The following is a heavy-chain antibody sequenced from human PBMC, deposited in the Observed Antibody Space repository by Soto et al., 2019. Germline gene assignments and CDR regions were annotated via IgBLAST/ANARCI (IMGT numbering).Heavy chain of an antibody. D-gene: IGHD4-17*01. V-gene: IGHV1-69*01. Sequence: QGQLVQSGAEVKKPRSSVKVSCKASGGTFSSYAISWVRQAPGQGLEWMWGSITIFVTANYAQKFQGRVTTTADESTSTAYMELSSLRSEDTAVYYCARNRGDYGRERDYYYGMDVWGQGTTVTVSS. J-gene: IGHJ6*02. CDR1: GGTFSSYA. CDR2: SITIFVTA. CDR3: ARNRGDYGRERDYYYGMDV.